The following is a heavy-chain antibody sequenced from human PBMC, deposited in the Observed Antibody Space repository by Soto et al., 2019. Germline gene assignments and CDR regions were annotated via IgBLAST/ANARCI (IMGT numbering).Heavy chain of an antibody. J-gene: IGHJ4*02. CDR1: GFTFTRYS. V-gene: IGHV3-21*06. Sequence: GGSLRLSCAASGFTFTRYSMNWVRQAPGKGLEWVACISSTTNYIYYGESLKGRLTISRDNAKNSMYLQMNTLRAEDTAVYYCARESEDLSSNLDYWGQGTLVTVSS. CDR3: ARESEDLSSNLDY. CDR2: ISSTTNYI.